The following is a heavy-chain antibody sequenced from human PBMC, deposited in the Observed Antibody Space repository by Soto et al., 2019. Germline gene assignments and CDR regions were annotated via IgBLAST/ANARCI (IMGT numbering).Heavy chain of an antibody. CDR2: MNPNSGNT. CDR3: AREALFRMDV. J-gene: IGHJ6*02. CDR1: GYTFTSYD. V-gene: IGHV1-8*01. D-gene: IGHD3-10*02. Sequence: QVQLVQSGAEVKKPGASVKVSCKASGYTFTSYDINWVRQATGQGLEWMGWMNPNSGNTVYAQKFQGRVTMTRNTSIRTAYTGLSSLRSEGTAVYYCAREALFRMDVWGQGTTVTVSS.